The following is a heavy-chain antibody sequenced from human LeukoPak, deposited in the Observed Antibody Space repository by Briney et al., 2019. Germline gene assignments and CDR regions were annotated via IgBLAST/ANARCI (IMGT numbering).Heavy chain of an antibody. CDR1: GYTFTNYG. CDR2: ISAYNGYT. CDR3: ARDKAVTTEVTQHFQH. Sequence: ASVRVSCKASGYTFTNYGISWVRQAPGQGLEWMGWISAYNGYTDYAQKLQFRVTMTTDTSTSTAYMELRSLRSDDTAVYYCARDKAVTTEVTQHFQHWGQGTLVTVSS. V-gene: IGHV1-18*01. J-gene: IGHJ1*01. D-gene: IGHD4-23*01.